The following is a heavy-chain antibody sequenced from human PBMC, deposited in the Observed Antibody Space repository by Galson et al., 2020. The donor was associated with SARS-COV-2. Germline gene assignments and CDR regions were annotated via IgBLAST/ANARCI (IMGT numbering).Heavy chain of an antibody. CDR1: GGSISSSSYY. D-gene: IGHD2-8*01. CDR3: ARENTVGYCTNGVCHTNYMDV. J-gene: IGHJ6*03. CDR2: IYYSGST. V-gene: IGHV4-39*07. Sequence: SETLSLTCTVSGGSISSSSYYWGWIRQPPGKGLEWIGSIYYSGSTYYNPSLKSRVTISVDTSKNQFSLKLSSVTAADTAVYYCARENTVGYCTNGVCHTNYMDVWGKGTAVTVSS.